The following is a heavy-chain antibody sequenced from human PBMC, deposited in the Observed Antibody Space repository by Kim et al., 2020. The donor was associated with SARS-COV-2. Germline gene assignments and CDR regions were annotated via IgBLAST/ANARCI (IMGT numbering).Heavy chain of an antibody. D-gene: IGHD1-26*01. CDR3: ARDIGMLSIDY. Sequence: TNETQRLQGRVTMTPDTSTSTAYMELRSLTSDDTAVYYCARDIGMLSIDYWGQGTLVTVSS. J-gene: IGHJ4*02. CDR2: T. V-gene: IGHV1-18*01.